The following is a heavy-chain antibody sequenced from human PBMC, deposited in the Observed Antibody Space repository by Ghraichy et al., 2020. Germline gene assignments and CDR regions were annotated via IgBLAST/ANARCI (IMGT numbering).Heavy chain of an antibody. CDR1: GGTFSSYA. V-gene: IGHV1-69*13. J-gene: IGHJ3*02. Sequence: SVNVSCKASGGTFSSYAISWVRQAPGQGLEWMGGIIPIFGTANYAQKFQGRVTITADESTSTAYMELSSLRSEDTAVYYCARKIYDAFDIWGQGTMVTVSS. CDR3: ARKIYDAFDI. CDR2: IIPIFGTA.